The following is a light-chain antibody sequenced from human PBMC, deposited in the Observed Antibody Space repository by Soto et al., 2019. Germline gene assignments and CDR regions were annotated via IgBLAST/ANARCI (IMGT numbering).Light chain of an antibody. CDR3: AAYTGNWNGPV. CDR1: SSTFANNY. CDR2: RTD. Sequence: QSALTQPPSVSGTPGQRVSISCSGDSSTFANNYVHWYQQVPGAASKLLMYRTDQRPSGVPERFSGSKSGTSASLTISGLRPEDEAQYYCAAYTGNWNGPVFGGGTKLTVL. J-gene: IGLJ2*01. V-gene: IGLV1-47*01.